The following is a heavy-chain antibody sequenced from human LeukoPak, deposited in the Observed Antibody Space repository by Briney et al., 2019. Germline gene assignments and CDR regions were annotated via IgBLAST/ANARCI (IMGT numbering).Heavy chain of an antibody. J-gene: IGHJ4*02. CDR3: ARLASGSYGPLTPFDY. CDR2: IYYNDSY. V-gene: IGHV4-59*08. D-gene: IGHD5-18*01. Sequence: SETLSLTCTVSGGSISSYYWSWIRQPPGKGLEWFGDIYYNDSYNYNPSLKSRVTISVDTSKNQFSLRLSSVTAADTAVYYSARLASGSYGPLTPFDYWGQGTLVTVSS. CDR1: GGSISSYY.